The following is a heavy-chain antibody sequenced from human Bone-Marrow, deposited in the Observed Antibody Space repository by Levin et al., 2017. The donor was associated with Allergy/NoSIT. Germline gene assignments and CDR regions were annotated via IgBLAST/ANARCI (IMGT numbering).Heavy chain of an antibody. CDR3: ARFRSLGD. D-gene: IGHD3-10*01. Sequence: EASVKVSCTASGFTFADRWMSWVRQAPGRGLECVANINQDGGERYYLDSVKGRFTVSRDNAKNSLYLQMNSLTVDDTAVYYCARFRSLGDWGQGALVTVSS. CDR2: INQDGGER. CDR1: GFTFADRW. J-gene: IGHJ4*02. V-gene: IGHV3-7*01.